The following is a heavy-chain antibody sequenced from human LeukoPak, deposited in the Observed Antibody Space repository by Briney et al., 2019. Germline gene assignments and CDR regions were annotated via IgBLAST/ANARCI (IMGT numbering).Heavy chain of an antibody. V-gene: IGHV3-49*04. J-gene: IGHJ4*02. D-gene: IGHD3-10*01. CDR3: TREKIPGLFGVLF. CDR2: IRGETYGGTT. CDR1: GFPFGDYS. Sequence: GRSLRLSCTASGFPFGDYSMIWVRQAPGKGLEWVGSIRGETYGGTTEYAASVKGRLILSRDDSKSIAYLQLSSLKTEDSAVYYCTREKIPGLFGVLFWGQGTLVTVSS.